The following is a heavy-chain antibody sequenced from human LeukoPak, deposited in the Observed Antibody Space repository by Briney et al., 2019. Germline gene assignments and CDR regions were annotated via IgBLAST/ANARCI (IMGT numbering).Heavy chain of an antibody. CDR2: IYYSGST. CDR1: GGSISSSSYY. CDR3: ARSRRSITIFGVAVTRDY. V-gene: IGHV4-39*07. Sequence: SETLSLTCTVSGGSISSSSYYWGWIRQPPGKGLEWIGSIYYSGSTYYNPSLKSRVTISVDTSKNQFSLKLSSVTAADTAVYYCARSRRSITIFGVAVTRDYWGQGTLVTVSS. J-gene: IGHJ4*02. D-gene: IGHD3-3*01.